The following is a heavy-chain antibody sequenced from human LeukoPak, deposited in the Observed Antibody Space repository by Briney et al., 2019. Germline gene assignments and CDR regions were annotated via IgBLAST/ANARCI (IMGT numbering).Heavy chain of an antibody. CDR3: AFGGVIAWYFDY. CDR1: GSTLSWYW. V-gene: IGHV3-7*01. CDR2: MKQDGRDS. J-gene: IGHJ4*02. D-gene: IGHD3-16*02. Sequence: GRSLRLSCLPSGSTLSWYWMSWVRHAPGERLEWVANMKQDGRDSHYVDSVKGRFTISRDYAKKSVYLEMNSLRAEDTAVYYCAFGGVIAWYFDYWGQGTLVTVSS.